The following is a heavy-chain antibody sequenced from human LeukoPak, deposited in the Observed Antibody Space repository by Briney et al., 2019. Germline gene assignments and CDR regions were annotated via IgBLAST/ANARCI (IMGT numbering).Heavy chain of an antibody. J-gene: IGHJ5*02. CDR2: IYYSRST. CDR3: ARDSRGSYLRGLNWFDP. D-gene: IGHD1-26*01. Sequence: SETLSLTCTVSGGSISSSSYYWGWIRQPPGKGLEWIGSIYYSRSTYYNPSLKSRVTISVDTSKNQFSLKLSSVTAADTAVYYCARDSRGSYLRGLNWFDPWGQGTLVTVSS. V-gene: IGHV4-39*07. CDR1: GGSISSSSYY.